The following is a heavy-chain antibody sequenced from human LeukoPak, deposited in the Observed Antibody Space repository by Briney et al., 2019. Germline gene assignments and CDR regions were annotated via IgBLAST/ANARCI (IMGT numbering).Heavy chain of an antibody. CDR3: AKSVDGGNSPFDY. V-gene: IGHV4-28*01. J-gene: IGHJ4*02. CDR2: IYYSGNT. D-gene: IGHD4-23*01. Sequence: SDTLSLTCAVSGYSISSSNWWGWIRQPPGKGLEWIGYIYYSGNTHYNPSLKSQVTMSVDTSKNQFSLNLSSVTAVDTAIYYCAKSVDGGNSPFDYWGQGTLVTVSS. CDR1: GYSISSSNW.